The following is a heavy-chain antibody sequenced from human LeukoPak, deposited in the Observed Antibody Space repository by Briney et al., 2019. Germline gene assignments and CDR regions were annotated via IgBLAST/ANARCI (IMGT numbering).Heavy chain of an antibody. Sequence: SGPTLVNPTQTLTLTCTFSGFPLSPSGLGVGWIRHPPGKSLEWLTLIFWDEDKRYRPSLKSRLTITKDTSKNQVVLTMTNMDAVDTGTYYCAHRTSSATYFQHWGQGTLVTVSS. CDR3: AHRTSSATYFQH. CDR2: IFWDEDK. D-gene: IGHD6-13*01. V-gene: IGHV2-5*02. J-gene: IGHJ1*01. CDR1: GFPLSPSGLG.